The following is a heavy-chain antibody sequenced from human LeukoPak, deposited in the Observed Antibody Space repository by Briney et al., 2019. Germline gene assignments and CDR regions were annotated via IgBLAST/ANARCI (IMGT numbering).Heavy chain of an antibody. V-gene: IGHV3-9*01. CDR1: GFTFDDYA. CDR2: ISWNSGSI. D-gene: IGHD3-22*01. CDR3: AKGMGYDSSGYAFDY. J-gene: IGHJ4*02. Sequence: GGSLRLSCAASGFTFDDYAMHLVRQAPGKGLEWVSGISWNSGSIGYADSVKGRFTISRDNAKNSLYLQMNSLRAEDTALYYCAKGMGYDSSGYAFDYWGQGTLVTVSS.